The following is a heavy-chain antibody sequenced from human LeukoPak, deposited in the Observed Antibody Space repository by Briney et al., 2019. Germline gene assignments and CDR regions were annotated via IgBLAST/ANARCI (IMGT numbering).Heavy chain of an antibody. CDR1: GGSISSHY. J-gene: IGHJ4*02. D-gene: IGHD3-22*01. CDR2: IYYSGST. V-gene: IGHV4-59*11. Sequence: SETLSLTCTVSGGSISSHYWSWIRQPPGKGLEWIGYIYYSGSTNYNPSLKSRVTISVDTSKNQFSLKLSSVTAADTAVYYCARDSSGLDFWGQGTLVTASS. CDR3: ARDSSGLDF.